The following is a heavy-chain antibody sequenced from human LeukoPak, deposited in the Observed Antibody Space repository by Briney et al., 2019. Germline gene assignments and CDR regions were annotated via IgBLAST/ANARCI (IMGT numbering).Heavy chain of an antibody. V-gene: IGHV3-30*07. D-gene: IGHD3-16*01. CDR1: GFTFSSYA. CDR3: AKGRGPLIAGSFMDV. J-gene: IGHJ6*03. Sequence: GGSLRLSCAASGFTFSSYAMHWVRQAPGKGLEWVAVISYVGSNKYYADSVRGRFTISRDNSKNTPYMQMNSLRAEDTAVYYCAKGRGPLIAGSFMDVWGKGTTVTVSS. CDR2: ISYVGSNK.